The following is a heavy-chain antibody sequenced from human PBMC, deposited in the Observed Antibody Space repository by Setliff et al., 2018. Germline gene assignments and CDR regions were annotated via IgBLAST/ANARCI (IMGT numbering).Heavy chain of an antibody. CDR3: AKVHPTPYSIYALDI. CDR1: GFSFGTYA. D-gene: IGHD1-26*01. CDR2: IRGTGSHT. Sequence: GGSLRLSCAASGFSFGTYAMNWVRQAPGEGLEWVSAIRGTGSHTYYADSVKGRFTISRDNSKNTVYVQMDSLRADDTAAYYCAKVHPTPYSIYALDIWGQGTMVTVSS. V-gene: IGHV3-23*01. J-gene: IGHJ3*02.